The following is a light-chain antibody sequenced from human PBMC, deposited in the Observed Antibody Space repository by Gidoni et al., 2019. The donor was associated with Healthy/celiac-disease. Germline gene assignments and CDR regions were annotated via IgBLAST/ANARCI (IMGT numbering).Light chain of an antibody. Sequence: DVVMTQSPLSMPVTLGQPASISCRSSQSLVYSDGDIDLNWFQQRPGQSPRRLIYKVSNRDSGVPDRFSGSGSGTDFTLKISRVEAEDIGVYYCMQGTHWLYTFGQGTKLEIK. J-gene: IGKJ2*01. V-gene: IGKV2-30*01. CDR1: QSLVYSDGDID. CDR2: KVS. CDR3: MQGTHWLYT.